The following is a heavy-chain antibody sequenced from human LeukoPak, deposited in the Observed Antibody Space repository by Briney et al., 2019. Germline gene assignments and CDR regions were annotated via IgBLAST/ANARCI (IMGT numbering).Heavy chain of an antibody. CDR3: ARVLMVRGVTPFGY. Sequence: ASVRVSCTASGYTFTSYAMHWVRQAPGQRLEWMGWINAGNGNTKYSQKFQGRVTITRDTSASTAYMELSSLRSEDTAVYYCARVLMVRGVTPFGYWGQGTLVTVSS. CDR1: GYTFTSYA. J-gene: IGHJ4*02. CDR2: INAGNGNT. D-gene: IGHD3-10*01. V-gene: IGHV1-3*01.